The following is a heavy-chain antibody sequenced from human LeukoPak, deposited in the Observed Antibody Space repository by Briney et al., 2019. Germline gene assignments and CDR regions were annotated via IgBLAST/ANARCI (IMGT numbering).Heavy chain of an antibody. CDR1: GFTFSSYW. Sequence: GGSLRLSCAASGFTFSSYWMHWVRQAPGKGLAWVSRINTDGSSTSYADSVKGRFTISRDNAKNTLYLQMNRLRAEDTAVYFCAKGVDCSSTSCYTFRWQWLGFAWGQGTLVTVSS. CDR3: AKGVDCSSTSCYTFRWQWLGFA. J-gene: IGHJ5*02. D-gene: IGHD2-2*02. CDR2: INTDGSST. V-gene: IGHV3-74*01.